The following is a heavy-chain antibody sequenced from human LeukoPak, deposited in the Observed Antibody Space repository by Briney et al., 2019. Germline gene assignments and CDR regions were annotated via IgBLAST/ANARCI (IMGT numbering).Heavy chain of an antibody. CDR2: FDPEDGET. J-gene: IGHJ3*02. V-gene: IGHV1-24*01. CDR3: ATGVRVVPAAIGYAFDI. CDR1: GYTLTELS. D-gene: IGHD2-2*02. Sequence: ASVKVSCKVSGYTLTELSMHWVRQAPGKGLEWMGGFDPEDGETIYAQKFQGRVTMTEDTSTDTAYMELSSLRSEDTAVYYCATGVRVVPAAIGYAFDIWGQGTMVTVSS.